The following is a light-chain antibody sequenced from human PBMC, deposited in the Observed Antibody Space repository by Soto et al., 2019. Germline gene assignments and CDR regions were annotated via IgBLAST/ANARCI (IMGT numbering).Light chain of an antibody. CDR2: DAS. V-gene: IGKV1-5*01. J-gene: IGKJ2*01. CDR3: QQYNSYSGT. CDR1: QSISSW. Sequence: DIQMTQSPSTLSASVGDRVTITCRASQSISSWLAWYQQKPGKAPKLLIYDASSLESVFPSRFSGGGSGTEFTLTISSRQPYGVATDYCQQYNSYSGTFGQGTKLEI.